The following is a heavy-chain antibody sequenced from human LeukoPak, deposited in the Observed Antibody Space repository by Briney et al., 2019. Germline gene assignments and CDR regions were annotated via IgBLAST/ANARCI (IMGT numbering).Heavy chain of an antibody. CDR3: ARGSGDCSSTSCYQGSKHAFDY. V-gene: IGHV4-34*01. CDR1: GGSFSGYY. Sequence: SETLSLTCAVYGGSFSGYYWSWIRQPPGKGLEWIGEINHSGSTNYNPSLKSRVTISVDTSKNQFSLKLSSVTAADTAVYYGARGSGDCSSTSCYQGSKHAFDYWGQGTLVTVSS. CDR2: INHSGST. J-gene: IGHJ4*02. D-gene: IGHD2-2*01.